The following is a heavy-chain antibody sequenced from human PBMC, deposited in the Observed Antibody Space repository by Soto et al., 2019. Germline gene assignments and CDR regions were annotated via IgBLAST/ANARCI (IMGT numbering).Heavy chain of an antibody. CDR3: ARDADFWSGPIPNYFDY. Sequence: GGSLRLSCAASGFTFSSYEMNWVRQAPGKGLEWVSYISSSGSTIYYADSVKGRFTISRDNAKNSLYLQMNSLRAEDTAVYYCARDADFWSGPIPNYFDYWGQGTLVTVSS. CDR2: ISSSGSTI. J-gene: IGHJ4*02. D-gene: IGHD3-3*01. V-gene: IGHV3-48*03. CDR1: GFTFSSYE.